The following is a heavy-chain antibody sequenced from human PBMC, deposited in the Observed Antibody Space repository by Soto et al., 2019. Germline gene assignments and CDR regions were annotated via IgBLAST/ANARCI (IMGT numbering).Heavy chain of an antibody. V-gene: IGHV1-24*01. Sequence: GASVKVSCKVSGYTLTELSMHWVRQAPGKGLEWMGGFDPEDGETIYAQKFQGRVTMTEDTSTDTAYMELSSLRSEDTAVYYCATTASAITMVRGPPDYWGQGTLVTVSS. CDR3: ATTASAITMVRGPPDY. CDR2: FDPEDGET. D-gene: IGHD3-10*01. J-gene: IGHJ4*02. CDR1: GYTLTELS.